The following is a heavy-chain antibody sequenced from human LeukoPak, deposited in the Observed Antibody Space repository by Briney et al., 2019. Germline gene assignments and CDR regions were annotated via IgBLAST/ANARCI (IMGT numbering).Heavy chain of an antibody. CDR2: ISYDGSNK. Sequence: GGSLRLSCAASGFTFSSYAMHWVRQAPGKGLEWVAVISYDGSNKYYADSVKGRFTISRDNSKNTLYLQMNSLRAEDTAVYYCARDYLKYSYGRFDYWGQGTLVTVSS. CDR3: ARDYLKYSYGRFDY. D-gene: IGHD5-18*01. J-gene: IGHJ4*02. CDR1: GFTFSSYA. V-gene: IGHV3-30-3*01.